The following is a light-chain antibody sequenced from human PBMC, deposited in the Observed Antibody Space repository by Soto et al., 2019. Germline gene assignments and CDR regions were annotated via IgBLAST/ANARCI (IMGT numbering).Light chain of an antibody. CDR2: EVT. Sequence: QSALTQPASVSGSPGQSITISCTGTSSDVGNCNCVSWYQQYPGKAPKLMIYEVTNRPSGVSYRFSGSKSGNTASLTIAGLQAEDEADYYCSSFTSSNTWVLGGGTKLTVL. V-gene: IGLV2-14*01. J-gene: IGLJ3*02. CDR1: SSDVGNCNC. CDR3: SSFTSSNTWV.